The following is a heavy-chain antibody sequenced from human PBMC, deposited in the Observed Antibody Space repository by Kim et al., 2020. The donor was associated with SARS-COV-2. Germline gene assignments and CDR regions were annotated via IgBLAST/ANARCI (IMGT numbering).Heavy chain of an antibody. J-gene: IGHJ4*02. D-gene: IGHD5-12*01. CDR3: ARAQMWISEVDY. Sequence: GGSLRLSCAASGFTFSSYAMHWVRQAPGKGLEYVSAISSNGGSTYYANSVKGRFTISRDNSKNTLYLQMGSLRAEDMAVYYCARAQMWISEVDYWGQGTLVTVSS. CDR2: ISSNGGST. CDR1: GFTFSSYA. V-gene: IGHV3-64*01.